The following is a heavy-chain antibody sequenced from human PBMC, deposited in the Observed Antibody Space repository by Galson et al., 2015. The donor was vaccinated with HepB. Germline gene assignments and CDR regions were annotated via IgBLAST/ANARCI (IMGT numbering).Heavy chain of an antibody. V-gene: IGHV3-7*03. D-gene: IGHD3-10*01. J-gene: IGHJ6*02. CDR2: INPDGSEE. CDR3: ARRISLVRGIITRPDYYYGIDV. Sequence: SLRLSCAGSEFTFSSYWMNWVRQAPGKGLEWVAHINPDGSEEYYAASLKGRFTISRDNAKNSLYLQMDSLRAEDTAVYYCARRISLVRGIITRPDYYYGIDVWGQGTTVTVAS. CDR1: EFTFSSYW.